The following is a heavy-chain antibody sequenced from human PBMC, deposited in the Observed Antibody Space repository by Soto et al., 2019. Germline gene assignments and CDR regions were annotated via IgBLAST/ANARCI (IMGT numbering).Heavy chain of an antibody. J-gene: IGHJ4*02. D-gene: IGHD3-22*01. CDR1: GYTFTSYA. Sequence: ASVKVSCKASGYTFTSYAMHWVRQAPGQRLEWMGWSNAGNGNTKYSQEFQGRVTMTTDTSTSTAYMELRSLRSDDTAVYYCAKSFFYDSSGYPTLFDYWGQGTLVTVSS. CDR3: AKSFFYDSSGYPTLFDY. CDR2: SNAGNGNT. V-gene: IGHV1-3*02.